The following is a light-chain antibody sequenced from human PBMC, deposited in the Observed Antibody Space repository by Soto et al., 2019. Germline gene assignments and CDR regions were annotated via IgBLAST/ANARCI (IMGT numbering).Light chain of an antibody. CDR2: GTF. CDR3: QHLNNYPPFT. Sequence: IQLTQSPSSRSASVGDRVSITCRASQDGKTYLAWYQQKQGKAPKLLISGTFTLQSGVPSRFNGSGSGTDFTLTISRLQPEDFATYYCQHLNNYPPFTFGPGTKVDLE. CDR1: QDGKTY. V-gene: IGKV1-9*01. J-gene: IGKJ3*01.